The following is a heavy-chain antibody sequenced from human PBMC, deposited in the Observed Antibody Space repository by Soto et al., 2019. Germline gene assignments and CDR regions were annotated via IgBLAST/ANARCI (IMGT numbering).Heavy chain of an antibody. CDR3: AKWYCSSTSCPGFDP. CDR1: GFTFSSYA. Sequence: QSGGSLRLCCAASGFTFSSYAMSWVRQAPGKGLEWVSAISGSGGSTYYADSVKGRFTISRDNSKNTLYLQMNSLRAEDTAVYYCAKWYCSSTSCPGFDPWGQGTLVTVSS. CDR2: ISGSGGST. J-gene: IGHJ5*02. V-gene: IGHV3-23*01. D-gene: IGHD2-2*01.